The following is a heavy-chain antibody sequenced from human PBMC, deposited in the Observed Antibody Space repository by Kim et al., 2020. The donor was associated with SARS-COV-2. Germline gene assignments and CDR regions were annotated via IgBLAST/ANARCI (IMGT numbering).Heavy chain of an antibody. CDR2: IYSGGNT. CDR3: ARHADDYNSQFDY. J-gene: IGHJ4*02. D-gene: IGHD4-4*01. CDR1: GLTVTRYY. Sequence: GGSLRLSCAASGLTVTRYYMSWVRQAPGKGLEWVSVIYSGGNTYYPDSVKDRFTLSRDTSRNTLYLQVNSLRVEDTAVYYCARHADDYNSQFDYWGQGTL. V-gene: IGHV3-66*04.